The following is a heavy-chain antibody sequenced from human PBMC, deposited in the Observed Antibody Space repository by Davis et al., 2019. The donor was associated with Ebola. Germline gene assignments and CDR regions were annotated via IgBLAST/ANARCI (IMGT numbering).Heavy chain of an antibody. CDR3: ARGGVLTMVRGVAYFDY. V-gene: IGHV4-34*01. D-gene: IGHD3-10*01. CDR2: INHSGST. J-gene: IGHJ4*02. CDR1: GGSFSGYY. Sequence: GSLRLSCAVYGGSFSGYYWSWIRQPPGKGLEWIGEINHSGSTNYNPSLKSRVTISVDTSKNQFSLKLSSVTAADTAVYYCARGGVLTMVRGVAYFDYWGQGTLVTVSS.